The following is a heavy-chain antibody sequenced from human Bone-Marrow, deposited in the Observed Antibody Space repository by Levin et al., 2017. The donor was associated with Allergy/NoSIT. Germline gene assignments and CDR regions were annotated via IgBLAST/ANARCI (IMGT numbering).Heavy chain of an antibody. Sequence: LSLTCAASGFTFSSYWMSWVRQAPGKGLEWVANIKQDGSEKYYVDSVKGRFTISRDNAKNSLYLQMNSLRAEDTAVYYCAREEVDSSGWFDYWGQGTLVTVSS. CDR2: IKQDGSEK. CDR3: AREEVDSSGWFDY. V-gene: IGHV3-7*04. J-gene: IGHJ4*02. D-gene: IGHD6-19*01. CDR1: GFTFSSYW.